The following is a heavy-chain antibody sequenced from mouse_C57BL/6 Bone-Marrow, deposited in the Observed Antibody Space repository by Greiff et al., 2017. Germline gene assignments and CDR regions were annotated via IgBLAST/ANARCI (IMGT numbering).Heavy chain of an antibody. J-gene: IGHJ2*01. V-gene: IGHV1-54*01. CDR1: GYAFTNYL. Sequence: VQLQQSGAELVRPGTSVKVSCKASGYAFTNYLIEWVKQRPGQGLEWIGVINPGSGGTNYNEKFKGKATLTADKSSTTAYMQLSSLTSEVSAVYFGATASLTFFDYWRQGTTLTVSS. CDR3: ATASLTFFDY. CDR2: INPGSGGT. D-gene: IGHD1-3*01.